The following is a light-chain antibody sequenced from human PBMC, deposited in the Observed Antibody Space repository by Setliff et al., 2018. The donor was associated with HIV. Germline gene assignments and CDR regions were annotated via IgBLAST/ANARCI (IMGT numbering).Light chain of an antibody. CDR1: SSDVGDYNY. CDR3: SSYTSRTPLYV. Sequence: QSALAQPASVSGSPGQSITISCTGTSSDVGDYNYVSWYQQHPGKAPKLMISDVGNRPSGISNRFSGSKSGNTASPTISGLQAEDEADYYCSSYTSRTPLYVFGTGTKVTVL. CDR2: DVG. V-gene: IGLV2-14*03. J-gene: IGLJ1*01.